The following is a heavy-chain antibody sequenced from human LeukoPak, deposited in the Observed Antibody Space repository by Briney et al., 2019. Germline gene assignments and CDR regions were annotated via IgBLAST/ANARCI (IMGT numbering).Heavy chain of an antibody. CDR2: INPSGGST. Sequence: ASVKVSCKASGYTFTSYYMHWVRQAPGQGLEWMGIINPSGGSTSYAQKFQGRVTMTRDTSTSTVYMELGSLRSEDTAVYYCARGSGDCSGGSCYATYFQHWGQGTLVTVSS. J-gene: IGHJ1*01. V-gene: IGHV1-46*01. CDR1: GYTFTSYY. D-gene: IGHD2-15*01. CDR3: ARGSGDCSGGSCYATYFQH.